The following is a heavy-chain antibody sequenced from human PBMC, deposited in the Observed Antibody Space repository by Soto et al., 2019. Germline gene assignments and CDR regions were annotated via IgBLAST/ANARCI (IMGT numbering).Heavy chain of an antibody. V-gene: IGHV1-18*04. J-gene: IGHJ5*02. D-gene: IGHD3-16*01. Sequence: ASVKVSCKASGYTFTSYGISWVRQAPGQGLEWMGWISAYNRNTNYAQKFQGRVTMTTDTSTSTAYMELRSLRSDDTAVYYCARDSRDPFGAYNWFDPWGQGTLVTVSS. CDR3: ARDSRDPFGAYNWFDP. CDR1: GYTFTSYG. CDR2: ISAYNRNT.